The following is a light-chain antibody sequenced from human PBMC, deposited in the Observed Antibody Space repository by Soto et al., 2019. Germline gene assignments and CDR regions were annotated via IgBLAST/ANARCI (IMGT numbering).Light chain of an antibody. CDR1: QSISNW. J-gene: IGKJ2*01. Sequence: DIQMTQSPSSLSASVGDRVTITCLASQSISNWLAWYQQKPGTAPKLLIYKASTLESGVPSRFSGSRSGTEFTLTVSSLQPDDFATYYCQQYNDSFPYTFGQGTKVDI. V-gene: IGKV1-5*03. CDR3: QQYNDSFPYT. CDR2: KAS.